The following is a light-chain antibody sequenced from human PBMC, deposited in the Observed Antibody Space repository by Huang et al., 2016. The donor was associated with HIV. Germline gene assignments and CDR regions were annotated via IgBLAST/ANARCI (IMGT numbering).Light chain of an antibody. CDR1: ESVRSTY. V-gene: IGKV3-20*01. CDR3: QQYGTSPWT. Sequence: EIVLTQSPGTLSLSPGEGATVSCRANESVRSTYLAWYRQSGGKDPRLLIYGASKRATGIPDRFSGSGSGTDFTLTISRLEPEDFAVYYCQQYGTSPWTFGQGTKVEIK. CDR2: GAS. J-gene: IGKJ1*01.